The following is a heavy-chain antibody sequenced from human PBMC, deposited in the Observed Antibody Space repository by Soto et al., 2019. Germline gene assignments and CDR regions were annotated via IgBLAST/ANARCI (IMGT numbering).Heavy chain of an antibody. J-gene: IGHJ4*02. CDR1: GFPFSNYA. D-gene: IGHD3-16*02. CDR3: AKVPSQYIWGSYLRYYDY. V-gene: IGHV3-23*01. Sequence: EVQILESGGGLVQPGGSLRLPCAASGFPFSNYAMTWVRQAPGKGLEWVSAISANTDYAYYADSVKDRFTISRDNSKNTLYLQMDSLRAEDTAVYYCAKVPSQYIWGSYLRYYDYWGQGTLVTVSS. CDR2: ISANTDYA.